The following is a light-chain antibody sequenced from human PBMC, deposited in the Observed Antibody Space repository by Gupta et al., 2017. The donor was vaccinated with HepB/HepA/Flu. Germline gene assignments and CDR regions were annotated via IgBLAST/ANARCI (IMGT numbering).Light chain of an antibody. V-gene: IGKV1-39*01. J-gene: IGKJ4*01. CDR3: QQSYSIPLT. CDR1: QRISTS. Sequence: DTQITQFPSSLSASVGDRVTITCQASQRISTSLNWYQQKPGKAPKFLIFAASSLQSGVPSRFSGSGSGTDFTLTISSLQPEDFATYYCQQSYSIPLTFGGGTKVEIK. CDR2: AAS.